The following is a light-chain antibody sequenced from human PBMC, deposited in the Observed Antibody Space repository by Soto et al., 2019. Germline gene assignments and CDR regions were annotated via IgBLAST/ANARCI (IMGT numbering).Light chain of an antibody. Sequence: QSVVTQPPSVSGAPGQRVTISCTGSSSNIGAGYDVHWYQQLPGTAPKLLIFGNNNRPSGVPDRFSGSKSGTSASLAITGLQAEDEADYHCQSYDNSLSVSVFGGGTKLTVL. CDR2: GNN. CDR3: QSYDNSLSVSV. CDR1: SSNIGAGYD. J-gene: IGLJ2*01. V-gene: IGLV1-40*01.